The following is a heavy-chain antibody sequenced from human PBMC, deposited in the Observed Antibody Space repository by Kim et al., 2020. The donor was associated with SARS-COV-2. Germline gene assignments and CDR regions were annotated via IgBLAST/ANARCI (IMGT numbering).Heavy chain of an antibody. CDR2: K. Sequence: KYCADSVKGRFTISRDNSKNTLYLQMNSLRAEDTAVYYCAKGQWRPLDYWGQGTLVTVSS. V-gene: IGHV3-23*01. J-gene: IGHJ4*02. CDR3: AKGQWRPLDY. D-gene: IGHD6-19*01.